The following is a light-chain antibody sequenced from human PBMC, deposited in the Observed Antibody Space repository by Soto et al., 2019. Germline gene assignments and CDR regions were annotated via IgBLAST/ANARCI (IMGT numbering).Light chain of an antibody. Sequence: VLTQPPSASGTPGQRVTVSCSGSSSNIGSNSVNWYQQLPGTAPKLLIYSNNQRPSGVPDRFSGSKSGTSASLAISGLQSEDEADYYCAAWDDSLNGRVFGGGTKVTVL. CDR3: AAWDDSLNGRV. V-gene: IGLV1-44*01. J-gene: IGLJ2*01. CDR2: SNN. CDR1: SSNIGSNS.